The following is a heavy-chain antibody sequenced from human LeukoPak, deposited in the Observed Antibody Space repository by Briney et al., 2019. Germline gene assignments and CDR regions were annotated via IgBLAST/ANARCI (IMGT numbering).Heavy chain of an antibody. V-gene: IGHV1-46*01. CDR3: ARRVSAVTFSSPGWYFDY. D-gene: IGHD6-13*01. CDR2: INPSGGST. CDR1: GYTFTSYY. J-gene: IGHJ4*02. Sequence: ASVKVSCKASGYTFTSYYMHWVRQAPGQGLEWMGIINPSGGSTSYAQKFQGRVTMTRDTSTSTVYMELSSLRSEDTAVYYCARRVSAVTFSSPGWYFDYWGQGTLVTVSS.